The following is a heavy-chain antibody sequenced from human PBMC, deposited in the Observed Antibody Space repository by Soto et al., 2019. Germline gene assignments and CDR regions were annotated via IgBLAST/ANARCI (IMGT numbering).Heavy chain of an antibody. Sequence: SETLSLTCAVYGGSFSGYYWSWIRQPPGKGLEWIGEINHSGSTNYNPSLKSRVTISVDTSKNQFSLKLSSVTAADTAVYYCARGPSYGSYFDYWGQGTLVTVSS. J-gene: IGHJ4*02. V-gene: IGHV4-34*01. CDR1: GGSFSGYY. CDR2: INHSGST. D-gene: IGHD5-18*01. CDR3: ARGPSYGSYFDY.